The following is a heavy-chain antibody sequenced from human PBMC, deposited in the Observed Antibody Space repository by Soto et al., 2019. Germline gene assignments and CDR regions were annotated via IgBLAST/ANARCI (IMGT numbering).Heavy chain of an antibody. CDR3: ATEPIYYNDGSGYYPLGH. D-gene: IGHD3-22*01. CDR1: GSRFATYG. J-gene: IGHJ4*02. V-gene: IGHV1-18*04. CDR2: ISAHNGDT. Sequence: ASVKVSCKASGSRFATYGFSWVRQAPGQGLEGVGWISAHNGDTHYSQKFQGRVTLTTDTSTNTGYMELRSLTSDDTAVYFCATEPIYYNDGSGYYPLGHWGQGTLVTVSS.